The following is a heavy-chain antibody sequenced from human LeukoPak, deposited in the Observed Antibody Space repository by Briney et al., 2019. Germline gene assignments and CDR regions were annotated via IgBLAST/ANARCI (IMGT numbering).Heavy chain of an antibody. CDR1: GGSFSGYY. V-gene: IGHV4-34*01. D-gene: IGHD3-10*01. Sequence: PSETLSLTCAVYGGSFSGYYWSWIRQPPGKGLEWIGEINHSGSTNYNPSLKSRVTISVETSKNQFSLKLSSVTAADTAVYYCARRKNRTLYYYGSGSYGYAFDIWGQGTMVTVSS. CDR3: ARRKNRTLYYYGSGSYGYAFDI. CDR2: INHSGST. J-gene: IGHJ3*02.